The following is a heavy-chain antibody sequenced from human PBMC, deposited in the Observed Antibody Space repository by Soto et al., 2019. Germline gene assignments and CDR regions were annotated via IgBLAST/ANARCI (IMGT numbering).Heavy chain of an antibody. D-gene: IGHD4-4*01. Sequence: GGSLRLSCAASGFTFSNAWMSWVRQAPGKGLEWVGRIKSKTDGGTTDYAAPVKGRFTMSRDDSKNTLYLQMNSLKTEDTAVYYCTTDIKTASTVTTSDAFDIWGQGTMVTVSS. V-gene: IGHV3-15*01. CDR2: IKSKTDGGTT. CDR3: TTDIKTASTVTTSDAFDI. J-gene: IGHJ3*02. CDR1: GFTFSNAW.